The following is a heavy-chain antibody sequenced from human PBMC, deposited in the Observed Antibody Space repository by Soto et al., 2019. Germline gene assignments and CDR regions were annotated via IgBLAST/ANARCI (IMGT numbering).Heavy chain of an antibody. V-gene: IGHV4-61*01. D-gene: IGHD4-17*01. Sequence: PSETLSLTCTVSGGSVSSGSYYWSWIRQPPGKGLEWIGYIYYSGSTNYNPSLKSRVTISVDTSKNQFSLKLSSVTAADTAVYYCAREGYGGNPEAIDYWGQGTLVTVSS. CDR1: GGSVSSGSYY. CDR3: AREGYGGNPEAIDY. CDR2: IYYSGST. J-gene: IGHJ4*02.